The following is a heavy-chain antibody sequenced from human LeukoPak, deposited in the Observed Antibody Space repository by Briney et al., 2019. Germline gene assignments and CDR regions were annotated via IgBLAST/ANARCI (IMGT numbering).Heavy chain of an antibody. D-gene: IGHD2-21*01. CDR3: ARDRLCGGGNCYTGPVDY. CDR2: ISGGGGNT. Sequence: GGSLRLSCAASGFTFSSYAMSWVRQAPGKGLEWVSAISGGGGNTYYAVSVKGRFTISRDNSKNTMYLQMNSLRAEDTAVYYCARDRLCGGGNCYTGPVDYCGQGTLVTVSS. J-gene: IGHJ4*02. CDR1: GFTFSSYA. V-gene: IGHV3-23*01.